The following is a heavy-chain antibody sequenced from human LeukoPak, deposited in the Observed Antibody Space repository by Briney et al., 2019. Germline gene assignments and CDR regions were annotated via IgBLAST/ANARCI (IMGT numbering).Heavy chain of an antibody. CDR3: ARGGAGQGLVPDYYYYYYMDV. CDR1: GGTFSSYT. V-gene: IGHV1-69*02. D-gene: IGHD6-19*01. CDR2: IIPILGIA. Sequence: SVKVSCKASGGTFSSYTISCVRQAPGQALEWMGRIIPILGIANYAQKFQGRVTITADTSTSTAYMELSSLRSEDSAVYYCARGGAGQGLVPDYYYYYYMDVWGKGTTVTVSS. J-gene: IGHJ6*03.